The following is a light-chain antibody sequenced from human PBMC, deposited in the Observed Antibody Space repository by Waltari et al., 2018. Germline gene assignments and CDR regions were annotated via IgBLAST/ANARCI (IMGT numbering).Light chain of an antibody. CDR3: QQVNSYPVT. CDR1: QDISTY. J-gene: IGKJ3*01. CDR2: AAS. V-gene: IGKV1-9*01. Sequence: DIQLTQSPSFVSASVGDRVTLTCRASQDISTYVAWYQQKPGKAPSLLIFAASTLQSGVPSRFSGSGSGTEFTLTISSLHPEDFATYYCQQVNSYPVTFGPGTKVDIK.